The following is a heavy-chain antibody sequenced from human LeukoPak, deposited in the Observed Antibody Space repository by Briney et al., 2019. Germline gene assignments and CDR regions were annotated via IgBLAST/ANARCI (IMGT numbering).Heavy chain of an antibody. Sequence: GGSLRLSCAASGFTFSSYWMSWVRQAPGKGLEWVANTKQDGSEKDYVDSVKGRFTISRDNAKNSLYLQMNSLRAEDTAVYYCARPYSGSAKGTFDIWGQGTMVTVSS. J-gene: IGHJ3*02. D-gene: IGHD1-26*01. V-gene: IGHV3-7*01. CDR2: TKQDGSEK. CDR1: GFTFSSYW. CDR3: ARPYSGSAKGTFDI.